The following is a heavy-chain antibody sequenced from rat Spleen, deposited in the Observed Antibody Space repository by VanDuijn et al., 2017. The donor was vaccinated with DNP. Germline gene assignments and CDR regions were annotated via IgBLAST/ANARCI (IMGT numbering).Heavy chain of an antibody. V-gene: IGHV5-7*01. CDR1: GFTFSSFA. D-gene: IGHD1-4*01. Sequence: EVQLVESGGGLVQPGRSMKLSCAASGFTFSSFAMAWVRQAPKESLEWVAIISYDGSDTYYRNSVKGRFTISRDNAKSTLYLRMDSLRSEDTATYYCAGRPPPTRGPFDYWGQGVTVTVSS. CDR3: AGRPPPTRGPFDY. CDR2: ISYDGSDT. J-gene: IGHJ2*01.